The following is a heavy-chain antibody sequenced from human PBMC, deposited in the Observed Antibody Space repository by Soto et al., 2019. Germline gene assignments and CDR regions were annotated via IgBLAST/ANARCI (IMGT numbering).Heavy chain of an antibody. D-gene: IGHD6-19*01. CDR3: ASATGYSSGGGVW. CDR2: ISAYNGNT. CDR1: GYTFTSYG. Sequence: ASGKVSCKASGYTFTSYGMGWLRQSPGQGLEWMGWISAYNGNTNYAQKLQGRATMTTDTSTSTAYMELRSLRSDDTAVYYCASATGYSSGGGVWWGQGTLVTVSS. V-gene: IGHV1-18*01. J-gene: IGHJ4*02.